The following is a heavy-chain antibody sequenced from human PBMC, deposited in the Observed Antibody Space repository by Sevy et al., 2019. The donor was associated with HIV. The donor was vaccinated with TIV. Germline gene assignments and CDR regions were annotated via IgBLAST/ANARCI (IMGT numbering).Heavy chain of an antibody. J-gene: IGHJ3*02. D-gene: IGHD6-13*01. CDR3: AKVVCPLGQVVLGAFDI. V-gene: IGHV3-30*18. CDR2: MCNDGSNK. CDR1: GFTFSSYG. Sequence: GGSLRLSCAASGFTFSSYGMHWVRQAPGKGLEWVAVMCNDGSNKYYADSVKGRFTISRDNSKNTLYLQMNSLRAEDTAVYYCAKVVCPLGQVVLGAFDIWGQGTMVTVSS.